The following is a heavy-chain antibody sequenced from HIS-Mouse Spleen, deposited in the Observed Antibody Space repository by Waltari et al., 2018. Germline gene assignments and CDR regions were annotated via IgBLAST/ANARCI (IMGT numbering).Heavy chain of an antibody. D-gene: IGHD6-13*01. Sequence: QLQLQESGPGLVKPSETLSLTCTVSGGSISRRRYYWGWIRQSPGKGLEWIGSIYYSGSTYYNPSLKSRVTISVDTSKNQFSLKLSSVTAADTAVYYCAREIPYSSSWYDWYFDLWGRGTLVTVSS. CDR2: IYYSGST. CDR1: GGSISRRRYY. CDR3: AREIPYSSSWYDWYFDL. V-gene: IGHV4-39*07. J-gene: IGHJ2*01.